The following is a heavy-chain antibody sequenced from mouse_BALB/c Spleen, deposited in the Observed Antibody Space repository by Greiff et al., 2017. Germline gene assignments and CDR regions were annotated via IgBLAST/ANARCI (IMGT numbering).Heavy chain of an antibody. V-gene: IGHV1-66*01. CDR2: IFPGSGNT. CDR3: ARGRGLPFDY. Sequence: QVQLQQSGPELVKPGASVKISCKASGYSFTSYYIHWVKQRPGQGLEWIGWIFPGSGNTKYNEKFKGKATLTADTSSSTAYMQLSSLTSEDSAVYFCARGRGLPFDYWGQGTTLTVSS. D-gene: IGHD6-2*01. J-gene: IGHJ2*01. CDR1: GYSFTSYY.